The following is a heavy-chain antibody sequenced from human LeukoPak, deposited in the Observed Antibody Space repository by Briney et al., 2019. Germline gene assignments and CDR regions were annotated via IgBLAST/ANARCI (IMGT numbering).Heavy chain of an antibody. Sequence: ASVKVSCKASGYTFTGYYMHWVRQAPGQGLEWMGWINPNSGGTNYAQKFQGRVTMTRDTSISTAYMELSRLRSDDTAVYYCARGAEARHAYSSSWHFDYWGQGTLVTVSS. CDR3: ARGAEARHAYSSSWHFDY. J-gene: IGHJ4*02. V-gene: IGHV1-2*02. D-gene: IGHD6-13*01. CDR2: INPNSGGT. CDR1: GYTFTGYY.